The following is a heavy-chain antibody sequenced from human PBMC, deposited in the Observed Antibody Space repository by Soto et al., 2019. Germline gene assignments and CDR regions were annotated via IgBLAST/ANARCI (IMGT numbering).Heavy chain of an antibody. Sequence: QVQLVQSGGGVRKPGASVKVSCKASGYTFATYGVSWVRQAPGQGLEWVGWISAINGDTSYAQKFQDRVIMTTDTSTSTAFMELRSLRSDDTAIYYCTSGKSIAVAEGYWGQGTRVTVSS. V-gene: IGHV1-18*01. CDR1: GYTFATYG. D-gene: IGHD6-19*01. CDR3: TSGKSIAVAEGY. J-gene: IGHJ4*02. CDR2: ISAINGDT.